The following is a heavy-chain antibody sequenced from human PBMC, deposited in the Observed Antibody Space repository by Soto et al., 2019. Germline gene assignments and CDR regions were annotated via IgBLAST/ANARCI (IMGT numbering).Heavy chain of an antibody. J-gene: IGHJ5*02. CDR3: AKDLTRQLAYWLDP. Sequence: ASVKVSCKASSYTSTTYGISWVRQAPGQGLEWMGWIGVHSGNTNYAQKVQDRVTMTTDTSTNTAYMELRSLTSDDTALYYCAKDLTRQLAYWLDPWGQGTQVTVSS. D-gene: IGHD6-6*01. V-gene: IGHV1-18*01. CDR2: IGVHSGNT. CDR1: SYTSTTYG.